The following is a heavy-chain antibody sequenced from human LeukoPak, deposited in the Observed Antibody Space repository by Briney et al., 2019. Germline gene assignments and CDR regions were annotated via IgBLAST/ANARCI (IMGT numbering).Heavy chain of an antibody. D-gene: IGHD3-9*01. CDR2: ITLYNGNT. J-gene: IGHJ4*02. CDR1: GYTFTYCS. CDR3: ARWWVIDYDILTGYYNYLDY. V-gene: IGHV1-68*01. Sequence: ASVKVSCKASGYTFTYCSLHWLQQAPGQGLERMRWITLYNGNTNYAKKFQGRVTITRDMSLRTAYIELSSLRSEDSAVYYWARWWVIDYDILTGYYNYLDYWGQGTPVTVSS.